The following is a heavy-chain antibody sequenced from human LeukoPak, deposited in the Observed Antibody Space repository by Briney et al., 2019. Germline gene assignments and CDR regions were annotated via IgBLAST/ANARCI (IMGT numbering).Heavy chain of an antibody. CDR2: ISSSSSYI. Sequence: PGGSLRLSCAASGFTFSSNTMNWVRQAPGKGLEWVSSISSSSSYIYHADSVKGRFTISRTNARKSLYPQMNSLRAEATAVYYCARGSRDCANGVCYAFDIWGQGTVVTVSS. CDR3: ARGSRDCANGVCYAFDI. CDR1: GFTFSSNT. J-gene: IGHJ3*02. V-gene: IGHV3-21*01. D-gene: IGHD2-8*01.